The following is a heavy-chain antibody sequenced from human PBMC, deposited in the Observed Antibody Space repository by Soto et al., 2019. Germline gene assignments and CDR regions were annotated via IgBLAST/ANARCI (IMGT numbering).Heavy chain of an antibody. CDR1: GGTFSSYA. D-gene: IGHD6-13*01. Sequence: GASVKVSCKASGGTFSSYAISWVRQAPGQGLEWMGGIIPIFGTANYAQKFQGGVTITADESTSTAYMELSSLRAEDTAVYYCAKAANFAAAGTFNWFDPWGQGTLVTVSS. CDR3: AKAANFAAAGTFNWFDP. J-gene: IGHJ5*02. V-gene: IGHV1-69*13. CDR2: IIPIFGTA.